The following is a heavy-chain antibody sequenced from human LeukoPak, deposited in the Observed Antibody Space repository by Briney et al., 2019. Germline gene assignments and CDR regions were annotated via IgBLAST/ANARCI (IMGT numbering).Heavy chain of an antibody. D-gene: IGHD6-19*01. CDR3: ARPPMYSSGWYWFDP. CDR1: GYTLTSYG. CDR2: ISAFNGNT. Sequence: GASVKVSCRASGYTLTSYGISWVRQAPGQGLEWMGWISAFNGNTNYAQKLQGRVTMTTDTSTSTAYMELRSLRSDDTAVYYCARPPMYSSGWYWFDPWGQGTLVTVSS. J-gene: IGHJ5*02. V-gene: IGHV1-18*01.